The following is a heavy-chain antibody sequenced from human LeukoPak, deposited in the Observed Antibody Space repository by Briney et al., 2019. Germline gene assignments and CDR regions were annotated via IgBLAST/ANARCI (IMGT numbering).Heavy chain of an antibody. Sequence: GGSLRLSRAAPGLSFTSCSMNWVRQAPGKGLEWVSYISSSSSTIYYADSVKGRFTISRDNSKNTLYLQMNSLRAEDTAVYYYAKDRAIIGQCRGGTCNSYSWGQGTLVTVSS. D-gene: IGHD2-15*01. V-gene: IGHV3-48*01. CDR3: AKDRAIIGQCRGGTCNSYS. CDR1: GLSFTSCS. J-gene: IGHJ4*02. CDR2: ISSSSSTI.